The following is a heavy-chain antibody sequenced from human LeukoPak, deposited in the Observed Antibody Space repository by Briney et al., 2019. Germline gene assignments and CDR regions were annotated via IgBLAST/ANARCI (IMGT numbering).Heavy chain of an antibody. Sequence: PGGSLRLSCAASGFTFSSYGMHWVRQAPGKGLEWVAFIRYDGSNKYYADSVKGRFTISRDNSKNTLYLQMNSLKTEDTAVYYCTTGPYYYDSSGYYPLGYYYYYMDVWGKGTTVTISS. J-gene: IGHJ6*03. CDR3: TTGPYYYDSSGYYPLGYYYYYMDV. CDR1: GFTFSSYG. V-gene: IGHV3-30*02. D-gene: IGHD3-22*01. CDR2: IRYDGSNK.